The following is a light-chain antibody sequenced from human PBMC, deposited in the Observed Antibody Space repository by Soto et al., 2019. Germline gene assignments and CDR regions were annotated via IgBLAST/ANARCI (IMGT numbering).Light chain of an antibody. CDR1: QSVSRSY. CDR3: QQYVTSPIT. V-gene: IGKV3-20*01. J-gene: IGKJ3*01. CDR2: GAS. Sequence: EIVLTQSPGTLSLSPGERVTLSCRASQSVSRSYLAWYQQKRGQAPRLLIYGASTRATGIPDRFSGSGSATDFTLTTSRLEPEDFAVYYSQQYVTSPITFGPGTTVDI.